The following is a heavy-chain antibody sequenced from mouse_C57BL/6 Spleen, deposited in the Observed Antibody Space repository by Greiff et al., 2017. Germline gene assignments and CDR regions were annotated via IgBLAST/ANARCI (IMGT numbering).Heavy chain of an antibody. CDR1: GYSFTDYN. V-gene: IGHV1-39*01. Sequence: EVQLVESGPELVKPGASVKISCKASGYSFTDYNMNWVKQSNGKSLEWIGVINPNYGTTSSNQKFKGKATLTVDQSSSTAYMQRNSLTSEDSEVYYCARYDYSIWYFDVWGTGTTVTVSS. CDR2: INPNYGTT. D-gene: IGHD2-5*01. CDR3: ARYDYSIWYFDV. J-gene: IGHJ1*03.